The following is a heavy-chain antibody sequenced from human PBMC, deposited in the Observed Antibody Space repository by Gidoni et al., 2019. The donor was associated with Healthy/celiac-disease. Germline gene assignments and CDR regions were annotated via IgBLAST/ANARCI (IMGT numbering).Heavy chain of an antibody. CDR3: ARESGHDYGDYDY. D-gene: IGHD4-17*01. V-gene: IGHV1-2*02. CDR2: INPNSGGT. J-gene: IGHJ4*02. Sequence: QVQLVQSGAEVKKPGASVKVSCTASGYPFTGYYMHWVRQAPGQGLEWMGWINPNSGGTNYAQKFQGRVTMTRDTSISTAYMELSRLRSDDTAVYYCARESGHDYGDYDYWGQGTLVTVSS. CDR1: GYPFTGYY.